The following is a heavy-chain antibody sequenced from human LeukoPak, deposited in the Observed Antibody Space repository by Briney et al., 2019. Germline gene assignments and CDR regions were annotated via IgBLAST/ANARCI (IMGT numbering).Heavy chain of an antibody. V-gene: IGHV1-8*01. CDR3: ARGQVSTI. J-gene: IGHJ3*02. Sequence: GASVKVSCKASGYTFTSYHINWVRQATGQGLEWMRWMNPNSGYTAYAQKFQGRVTMTRNTSITTAYMELSSLRSEDTAVYYCARGQVSTIWGQGTMVTVSS. CDR2: MNPNSGYT. CDR1: GYTFTSYH.